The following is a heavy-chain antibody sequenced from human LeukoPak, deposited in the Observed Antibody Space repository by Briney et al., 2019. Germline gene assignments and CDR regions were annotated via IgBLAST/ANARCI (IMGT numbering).Heavy chain of an antibody. Sequence: GGSLRLSCAASGFTFSSYGMHWVRQAPGKGLEWVAVISYDGSNKYYADSVKGRFTISRDNSKNTLYLQMNSLRAEDTAVYYCAKDPAKYYDFWSGYYTGNWFDPWGQGTLVTVSS. CDR3: AKDPAKYYDFWSGYYTGNWFDP. CDR2: ISYDGSNK. D-gene: IGHD3-3*01. J-gene: IGHJ5*02. V-gene: IGHV3-30*18. CDR1: GFTFSSYG.